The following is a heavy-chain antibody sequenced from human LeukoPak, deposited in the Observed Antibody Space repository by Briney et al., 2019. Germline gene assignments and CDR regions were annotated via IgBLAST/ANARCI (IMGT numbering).Heavy chain of an antibody. V-gene: IGHV1-69*13. CDR1: GGTFSSYA. Sequence: SVKVSYKASGGTFSSYAISWVRQAPGQGLEWMGGIIPIFGTANYAQKLQGRVTITADESTSTAYMELSSLRSEDTAVYYCARSYCSSTSCLSGGVLDYWGQGTLVTVSS. CDR3: ARSYCSSTSCLSGGVLDY. CDR2: IIPIFGTA. J-gene: IGHJ4*02. D-gene: IGHD2-2*01.